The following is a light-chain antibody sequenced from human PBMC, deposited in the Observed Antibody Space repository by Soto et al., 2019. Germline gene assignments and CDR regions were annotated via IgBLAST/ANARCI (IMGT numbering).Light chain of an antibody. CDR1: QDIRHD. J-gene: IGKJ1*01. Sequence: DIQMTQSPTTLSASVGDRITISCRASQDIRHDVGWYQQKPGKAPKLVIYAASTLQRWVPSRFSGGGAGTEFTLTIASLQPDAFATYSCQQYKTVPGTFGPGTKVENK. CDR3: QQYKTVPGT. V-gene: IGKV1-17*01. CDR2: AAS.